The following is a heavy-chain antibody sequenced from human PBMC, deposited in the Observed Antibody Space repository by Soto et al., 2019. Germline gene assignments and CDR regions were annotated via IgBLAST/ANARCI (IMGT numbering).Heavy chain of an antibody. CDR1: GGTFSSYT. V-gene: IGHV1-69*02. CDR3: ARGVASYYDILTGYYISYFDY. J-gene: IGHJ4*02. D-gene: IGHD3-9*01. Sequence: GASVKVSCKASGGTFSSYTISWVRQAPGQGLEWMGRIIPILGIANYAQKFQGRVTITADKSTSTAYMELSSLRSEDTAVYYCARGVASYYDILTGYYISYFDYWGQGTLVTVSS. CDR2: IIPILGIA.